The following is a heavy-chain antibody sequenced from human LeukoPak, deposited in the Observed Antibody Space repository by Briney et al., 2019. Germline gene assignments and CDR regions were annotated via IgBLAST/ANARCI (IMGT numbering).Heavy chain of an antibody. CDR1: GYTFTSYY. V-gene: IGHV1-46*01. CDR3: ARDSGSGSKKNYFDH. J-gene: IGHJ4*02. Sequence: GASVKVSCKASGYTFTSYYMHWVRQAPGQGLEWMGIINPSGGSTYYAQKFQGRVTMTRDMSTTTVYMKLYSLRSEDTALYYCARDSGSGSKKNYFDHWGQGTLVTVSS. CDR2: INPSGGST. D-gene: IGHD6-19*01.